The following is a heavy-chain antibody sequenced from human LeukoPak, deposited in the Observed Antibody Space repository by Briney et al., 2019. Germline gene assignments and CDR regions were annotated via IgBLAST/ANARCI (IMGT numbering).Heavy chain of an antibody. CDR3: ARGITMVRGVIIGNWFDP. CDR2: IWYDGSNK. V-gene: IGHV3-33*01. CDR1: GFTFSSCG. J-gene: IGHJ5*02. Sequence: PGGSLRLSCAASGFTFSSCGMHWVRQAPGKGLEWVAVIWYDGSNKYYADSVKGRFTISRDNSKNTLYLQMNSLRAEDTAVYYCARGITMVRGVIIGNWFDPWGQGTLVTVSS. D-gene: IGHD3-10*01.